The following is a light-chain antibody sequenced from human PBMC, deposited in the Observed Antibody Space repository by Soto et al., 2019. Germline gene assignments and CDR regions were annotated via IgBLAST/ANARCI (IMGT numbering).Light chain of an antibody. CDR2: GAS. J-gene: IGKJ2*01. CDR3: QVRFT. V-gene: IGKV3-15*01. Sequence: EMVLTQSPATLSVSPGERVTLPCRASHSASREMAWYQQRPGQAPRLLIYGASTRATGVPARFSGSGSGTEFTLTISSLQPEDSAVYYCQVRFTFGQGTKLEIK. CDR1: HSASRE.